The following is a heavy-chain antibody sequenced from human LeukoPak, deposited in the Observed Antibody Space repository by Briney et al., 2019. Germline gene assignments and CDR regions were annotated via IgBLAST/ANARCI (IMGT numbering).Heavy chain of an antibody. CDR2: ISAYNGNT. CDR1: GYTFTSYG. Sequence: ASVKVSCKASGYTFTSYGISWVRQAPGQGLEWMGWISAYNGNTNYAQKLQGRVTMTTDTSTSTAYMELRSLRSDDTAVYYCARDQYDFWSGYYSFFEGDFDYWGQGTLVTVSS. J-gene: IGHJ4*02. CDR3: ARDQYDFWSGYYSFFEGDFDY. D-gene: IGHD3-3*01. V-gene: IGHV1-18*01.